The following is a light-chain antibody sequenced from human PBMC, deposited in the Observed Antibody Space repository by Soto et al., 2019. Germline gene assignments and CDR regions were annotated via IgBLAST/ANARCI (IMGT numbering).Light chain of an antibody. V-gene: IGKV3-15*01. CDR2: GSS. J-gene: IGKJ1*01. CDR1: QSVSGSY. Sequence: EIVMTQSPGTLSLSPGEVATLSCRASQSVSGSYLAWYQQKPGQSPRLLIYGSSTRATGIPARFSGSGSGTEFTLTISSLQSEDFAVYYCHQYNFWPSFGQGTKV. CDR3: HQYNFWPS.